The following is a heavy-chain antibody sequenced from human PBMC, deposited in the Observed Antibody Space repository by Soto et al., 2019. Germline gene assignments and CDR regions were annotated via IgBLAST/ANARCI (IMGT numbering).Heavy chain of an antibody. CDR3: TRATYYRYYFDV. Sequence: SETLSLTCTVSGGSINNYYLSWIRQSPGRGLEWIGYIYYSGTTNYNPSLKSRVTISIGRSENQFSLKVSSVTAADTAVYFCTRATYYRYYFDVWGHGTLVTVSS. CDR1: GGSINNYY. J-gene: IGHJ4*01. V-gene: IGHV4-59*01. D-gene: IGHD3-10*01. CDR2: IYYSGTT.